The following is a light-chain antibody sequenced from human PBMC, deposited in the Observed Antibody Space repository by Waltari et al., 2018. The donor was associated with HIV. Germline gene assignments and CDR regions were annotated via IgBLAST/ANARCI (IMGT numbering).Light chain of an antibody. J-gene: IGLJ1*01. V-gene: IGLV3-10*01. Sequence: SYELTQPPSVSVSPGKTARITRSGDALAKKYAYWYQQKSGQAPVLVIYEDTKRPPGIPDRFSGSSSGAMATLTISGAQLEDEGDYYCYSTDSSGYLFVFGTWTKVTVL. CDR1: ALAKKY. CDR2: EDT. CDR3: YSTDSSGYLFV.